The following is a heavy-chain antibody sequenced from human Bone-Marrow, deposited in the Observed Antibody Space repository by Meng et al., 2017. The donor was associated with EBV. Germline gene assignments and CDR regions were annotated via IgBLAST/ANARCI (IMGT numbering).Heavy chain of an antibody. D-gene: IGHD3-22*01. CDR3: ARDSTGDSRRFDP. J-gene: IGHJ5*02. CDR1: GYTFTSYA. CDR2: INVGNGDT. V-gene: IGHV1-3*01. Sequence: QGQVGQSGAGVKKPGSSVKGSCEASGYTFTSYAMHWVRQAPGQRLEWMGWINVGNGDTKYSQKFHGRVTITRDTSATTAYMELSSLTSEDTAVYYCARDSTGDSRRFDPWGQGTLVTVSS.